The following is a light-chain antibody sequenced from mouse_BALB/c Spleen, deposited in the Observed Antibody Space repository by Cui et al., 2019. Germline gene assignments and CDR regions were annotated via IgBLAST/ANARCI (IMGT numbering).Light chain of an antibody. CDR3: QNVLNTPLT. CDR1: ENIYGA. J-gene: IGKJ5*01. V-gene: IGKV12-89*01. CDR2: GAA. Sequence: DIEMIQSPAPVSASGGETVTIICRASENIYGALNSCQQKKGKYPQLLIYGAANLADGMSSGFSGSGSGRQYSLKISSLHPDDVATYYYQNVLNTPLTFGAGTKLELK.